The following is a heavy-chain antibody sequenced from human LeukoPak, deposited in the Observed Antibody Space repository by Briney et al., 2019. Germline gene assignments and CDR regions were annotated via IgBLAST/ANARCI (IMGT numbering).Heavy chain of an antibody. J-gene: IGHJ4*02. D-gene: IGHD6-19*01. Sequence: GGSLRLSCAASGFTFSNSAMSWVRQAPGKGLEWVSTLSGSGITTYYADSVKGRFTISRDNSKNTLYLQMNSLRDADTAVYYCTRDASGWSVYWGQGTLVTASS. V-gene: IGHV3-23*01. CDR1: GFTFSNSA. CDR2: LSGSGITT. CDR3: TRDASGWSVY.